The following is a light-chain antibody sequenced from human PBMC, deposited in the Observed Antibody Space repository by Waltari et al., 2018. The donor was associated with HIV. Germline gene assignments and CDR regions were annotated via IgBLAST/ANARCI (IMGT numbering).Light chain of an antibody. J-gene: IGKJ1*01. CDR1: QSVLYSSKNKNY. V-gene: IGKV4-1*01. CDR2: WAC. Sequence: IVLTQSPDSLAVSLGERATINCRSSQSVLYSSKNKNYLAWYQQKPGQPPKLLLYWACTRESGVPDLFSASEAGTDFTHTISSLQAEDVTFYYCQQYFGTPTFDHGTKVEIK. CDR3: QQYFGTPT.